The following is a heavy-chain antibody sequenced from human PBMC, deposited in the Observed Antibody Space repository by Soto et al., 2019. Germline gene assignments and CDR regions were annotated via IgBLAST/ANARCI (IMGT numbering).Heavy chain of an antibody. Sequence: ASVKVSRKASGYTFTGYYMHWVRQAPGQGLEWMGWINPNSGGTNYAQKFQGWVTMTRDTSISTAYMELSRLRSDDTAVYYCARDGGYIAARPDYYYMDVWGKGTTVTVSS. D-gene: IGHD6-6*01. CDR3: ARDGGYIAARPDYYYMDV. V-gene: IGHV1-2*04. CDR1: GYTFTGYY. CDR2: INPNSGGT. J-gene: IGHJ6*03.